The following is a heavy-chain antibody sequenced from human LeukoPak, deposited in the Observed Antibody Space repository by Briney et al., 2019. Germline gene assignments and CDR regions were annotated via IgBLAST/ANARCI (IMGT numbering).Heavy chain of an antibody. D-gene: IGHD4-17*01. J-gene: IGHJ6*02. V-gene: IGHV3-23*01. CDR1: GFTFSSYA. Sequence: GGSLRLSCAASGFTFSSYAMSWARQAPGKGLEWVSAISGSGGSTYYADSVKGRFTISRDDSKNTLYLQMNSLRAEDTAVYYCSVTTLNYYYYGMDVWGQGTTVTVSS. CDR2: ISGSGGST. CDR3: SVTTLNYYYYGMDV.